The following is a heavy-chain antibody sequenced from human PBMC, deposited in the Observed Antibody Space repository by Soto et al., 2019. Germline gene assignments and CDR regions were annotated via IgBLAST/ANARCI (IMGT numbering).Heavy chain of an antibody. D-gene: IGHD1-26*01. V-gene: IGHV1-69*06. Sequence: SVKVSCKASGGTFSSYAISWVREAPGQGLEWMGGIIPIFGTANYAQKFQGRVTITADKSTSTAYMELSSLRSEDTAVYYCARVTKTVGYYGMDVWGQGTTVTVSS. CDR3: ARVTKTVGYYGMDV. J-gene: IGHJ6*02. CDR1: GGTFSSYA. CDR2: IIPIFGTA.